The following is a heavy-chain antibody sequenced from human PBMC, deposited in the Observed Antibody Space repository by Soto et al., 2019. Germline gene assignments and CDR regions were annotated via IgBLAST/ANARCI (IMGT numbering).Heavy chain of an antibody. V-gene: IGHV1-18*01. Sequence: QVQLVQSGAEVKKPGASVKVSCKASGYTFTSYGISWVRQAPGQGLEWMGWISAYNGNTNYAQKLQGRVTMTTDTSTSTADMELRSLRSDDTAVYHCARDPYSSSWYKVNSWFDPWGQITLVTVSS. CDR1: GYTFTSYG. D-gene: IGHD6-13*01. CDR2: ISAYNGNT. CDR3: ARDPYSSSWYKVNSWFDP. J-gene: IGHJ5*02.